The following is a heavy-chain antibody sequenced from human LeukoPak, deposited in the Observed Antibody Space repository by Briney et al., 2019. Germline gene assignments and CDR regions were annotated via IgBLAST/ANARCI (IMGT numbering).Heavy chain of an antibody. D-gene: IGHD3-10*01. CDR3: AREPRAQNSYGSGSYYN. CDR1: GGSISSGDYY. J-gene: IGHJ4*02. V-gene: IGHV4-30-4*08. CDR2: IYYSGST. Sequence: SETLSLTCTVSGGSISSGDYYWSWIRQPPGKGLEWIGYIYYSGSTYYNPSLKSRVTISVDTSKNQFSLKLSSVTAADTAVYYCAREPRAQNSYGSGSYYNWTQGTLVTVSS.